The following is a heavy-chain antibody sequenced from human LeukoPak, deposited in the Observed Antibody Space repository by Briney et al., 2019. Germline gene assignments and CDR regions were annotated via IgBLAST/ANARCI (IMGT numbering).Heavy chain of an antibody. Sequence: GRSLRLSCAASGFTFDDYAMHWVWQAPGKGLEWVSGISWNSGSIGYADSVKGRFTISRDNAKNSLYLQMNSLRAEDTALYYCAKEGFDYWGQGTLVTVSS. CDR2: ISWNSGSI. J-gene: IGHJ4*02. V-gene: IGHV3-9*01. CDR1: GFTFDDYA. CDR3: AKEGFDY.